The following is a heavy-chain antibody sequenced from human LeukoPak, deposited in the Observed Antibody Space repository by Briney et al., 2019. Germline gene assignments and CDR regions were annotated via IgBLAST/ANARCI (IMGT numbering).Heavy chain of an antibody. D-gene: IGHD6-19*01. CDR2: IYYSGST. J-gene: IGHJ4*02. CDR1: GGSISSYY. Sequence: SETLSLTCTVSGGSISSYYWSWIRQPPGKGLEWIRYIYYSGSTTYTPSLKTRVNISVDTSKIQFSLKLSSVTAADTAVYYCARVGSSGWYNYFDYWGQGTLVTVSS. CDR3: ARVGSSGWYNYFDY. V-gene: IGHV4-59*01.